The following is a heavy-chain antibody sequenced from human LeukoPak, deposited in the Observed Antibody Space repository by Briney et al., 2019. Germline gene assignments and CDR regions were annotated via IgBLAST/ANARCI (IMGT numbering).Heavy chain of an antibody. Sequence: SGTLSLTCAVSGGSISSSNWWSWVRQPPGKGLEWIGEIYHSGSTNYNPSLKSRVTISVDKSKNQFSLKLRSVTAADTAVYYCARGPDTVTTATLDNWGQGTLVTVSS. CDR3: ARGPDTVTTATLDN. J-gene: IGHJ4*02. D-gene: IGHD4-17*01. CDR1: GGSISSSNW. V-gene: IGHV4-4*02. CDR2: IYHSGST.